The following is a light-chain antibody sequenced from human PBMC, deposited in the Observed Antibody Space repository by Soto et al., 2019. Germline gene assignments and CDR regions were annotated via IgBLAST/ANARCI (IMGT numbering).Light chain of an antibody. Sequence: DIQMTQSPSSVSASVGDRVTITCRASQSIMSWLAWYQQKPGKAPKLLIYKASSLESGVPSRFSGSGSGTEFTLTISSLQPDDFATYYCQQYNSYPITFGQGTRLEIK. CDR2: KAS. CDR1: QSIMSW. CDR3: QQYNSYPIT. J-gene: IGKJ5*01. V-gene: IGKV1-5*03.